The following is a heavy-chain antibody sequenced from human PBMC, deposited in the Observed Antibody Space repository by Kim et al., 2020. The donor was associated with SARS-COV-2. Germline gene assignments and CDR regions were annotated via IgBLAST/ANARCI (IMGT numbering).Heavy chain of an antibody. CDR3: AKDFTMIVVVITYFDY. Sequence: GGSLSLSCAASGFTFSSYAMSWVRQAPGKGLEWVSAISGSGGSTYYADSVKGRFTISRDNSKNTLYLQMNSLRAEDTAVYYCAKDFTMIVVVITYFDYWGQGTLVTVSS. CDR2: ISGSGGST. V-gene: IGHV3-23*01. J-gene: IGHJ4*02. CDR1: GFTFSSYA. D-gene: IGHD3-22*01.